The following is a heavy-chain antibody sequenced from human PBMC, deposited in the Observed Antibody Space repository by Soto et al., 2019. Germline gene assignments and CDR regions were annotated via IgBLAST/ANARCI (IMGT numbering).Heavy chain of an antibody. V-gene: IGHV3-23*01. J-gene: IGHJ4*01. CDR3: ARDQRGAFDY. D-gene: IGHD1-26*01. CDR2: VRGSGAGT. Sequence: SCIRQAPGKAPEWVAAVRGSGAGTYHADSVRGRFTSSRDNLNNILYLQMNSLRAEDTAMYYCARDQRGAFDYWGHGTLVTVSS.